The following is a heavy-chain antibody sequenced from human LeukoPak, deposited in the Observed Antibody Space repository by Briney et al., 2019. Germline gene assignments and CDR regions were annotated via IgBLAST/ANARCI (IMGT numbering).Heavy chain of an antibody. V-gene: IGHV4-39*07. Sequence: SQTLSLTCTVSGGSISSSSYYWGWIRQPPGKGLEWIGSIYYSGSTYSNPSLKSRVTISVDTSKNQFSLKLSSGTAADTAVYYWSRATYYYDSSGPPAGFDIWGQGTMVTVSS. D-gene: IGHD3-22*01. J-gene: IGHJ3*02. CDR3: SRATYYYDSSGPPAGFDI. CDR2: IYYSGST. CDR1: GGSISSSSYY.